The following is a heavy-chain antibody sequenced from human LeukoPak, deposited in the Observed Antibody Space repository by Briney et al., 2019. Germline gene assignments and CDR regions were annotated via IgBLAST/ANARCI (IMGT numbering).Heavy chain of an antibody. V-gene: IGHV1-2*02. Sequence: ASVKVSCKASGYTFTGHYMHWVRQAPGQGLEWMGWINPNSGGTNYAQKFQGRVTMTRDTSISTAYMELSRLRSDDTAVYYCARGDIAAAIPYGYWGQGTLVTVSS. J-gene: IGHJ4*02. CDR2: INPNSGGT. CDR1: GYTFTGHY. D-gene: IGHD6-13*01. CDR3: ARGDIAAAIPYGY.